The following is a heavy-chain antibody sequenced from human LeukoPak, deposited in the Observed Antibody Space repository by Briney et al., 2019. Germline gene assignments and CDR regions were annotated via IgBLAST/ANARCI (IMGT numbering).Heavy chain of an antibody. CDR3: ARDIWFRRGNSYGPGALDY. CDR1: GYSFTSHG. D-gene: IGHD5-18*01. Sequence: ASVKVSCKASGYSFTSHGISWVRQAPGQGLEWMGWISAYNGNTNFAQKVQGRVTMTTDTSTNTAYMELSSLRSEDTAVYYCARDIWFRRGNSYGPGALDYWGQGTLVTVSS. CDR2: ISAYNGNT. J-gene: IGHJ4*02. V-gene: IGHV1-18*01.